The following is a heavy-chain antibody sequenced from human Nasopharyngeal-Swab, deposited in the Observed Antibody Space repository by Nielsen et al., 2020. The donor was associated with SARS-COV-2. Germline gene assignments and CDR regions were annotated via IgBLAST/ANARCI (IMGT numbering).Heavy chain of an antibody. J-gene: IGHJ3*02. V-gene: IGHV1-18*01. Sequence: ASVQVSCKASGYTFTSYGISWVRQAPGQGLEWMGWISAYNGNTNYAQKLQGRVTMTIDTSTSTAYMTLRSLRSDDTAVYYCARDGRGSSDAFDIWGQGTMVTVSS. CDR1: GYTFTSYG. D-gene: IGHD1-26*01. CDR3: ARDGRGSSDAFDI. CDR2: ISAYNGNT.